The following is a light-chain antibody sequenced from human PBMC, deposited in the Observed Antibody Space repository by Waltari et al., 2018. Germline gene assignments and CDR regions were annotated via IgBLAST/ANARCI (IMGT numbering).Light chain of an antibody. CDR1: QTISNW. CDR2: QAS. Sequence: DIQLTQSPSTLSASVGDRVTITCRTSQTISNWLAWYQQKSGKAPNLLIYQASSLKSGVQSRFSGSGSGTEFTITISSLQPEDFATYYCQKYNNYPYTFGQGTKLEIK. J-gene: IGKJ2*01. V-gene: IGKV1-5*03. CDR3: QKYNNYPYT.